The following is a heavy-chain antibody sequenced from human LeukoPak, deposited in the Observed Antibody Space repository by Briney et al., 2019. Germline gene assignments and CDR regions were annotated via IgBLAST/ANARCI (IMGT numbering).Heavy chain of an antibody. V-gene: IGHV3-9*01. CDR1: GFTFDDYA. J-gene: IGHJ4*02. CDR3: AGHSRGYFDY. CDR2: ISWNSGSI. Sequence: GRSLRLSCAASGFTFDDYAMHWVRQAPGKGLEWVSGISWNSGSIGYADSVKGRFTISRDNAKNSLYLQMNSLRAEDTALYCCAGHSRGYFDYWGQGTLVTVSS.